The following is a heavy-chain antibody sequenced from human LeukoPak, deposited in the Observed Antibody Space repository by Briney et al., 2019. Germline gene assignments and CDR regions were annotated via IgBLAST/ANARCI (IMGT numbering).Heavy chain of an antibody. Sequence: GGSLRLSCAASGFTLSSHWMSWVRQAPGKGLEWVANIKPDGSEQYYVNSVRGRFTISRDNAKNSLYLQMSSLRAADTAIYYCARESAGGPDYWGQGTLVTVSS. CDR3: ARESAGGPDY. V-gene: IGHV3-7*05. CDR2: IKPDGSEQ. D-gene: IGHD6-19*01. J-gene: IGHJ4*02. CDR1: GFTLSSHW.